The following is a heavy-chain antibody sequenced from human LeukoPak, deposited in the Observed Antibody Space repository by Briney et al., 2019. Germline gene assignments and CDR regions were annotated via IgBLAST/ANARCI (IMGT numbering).Heavy chain of an antibody. CDR3: ARHGRGTMAQGVITHGDQIDY. CDR1: GGSISSSSYY. J-gene: IGHJ4*02. D-gene: IGHD3-10*01. Sequence: PSETLSLTCTVSGGSISSSSYYWGWIRQPPGKGLEWIGSIYYSGSTYYNPSLKSRVTISVDTSKNQFSLKLSSVTAADTAVYYCARHGRGTMAQGVITHGDQIDYWGQGTLVTVSS. V-gene: IGHV4-39*01. CDR2: IYYSGST.